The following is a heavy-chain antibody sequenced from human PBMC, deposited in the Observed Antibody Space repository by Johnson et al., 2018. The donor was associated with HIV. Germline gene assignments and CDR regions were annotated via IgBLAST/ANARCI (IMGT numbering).Heavy chain of an antibody. Sequence: QMQLVESGGGLVKPGGSLRLSCAASGFTFSDYYMSWIRQAPGKGLEWVSSISSSGSTLYYADSVKGRFTISRDNAKNSRYLQLNSLRAEDKALYYWARVMVQGDAFDIWGQGTMVTVAS. CDR1: GFTFSDYY. J-gene: IGHJ3*02. CDR3: ARVMVQGDAFDI. V-gene: IGHV3-11*04. D-gene: IGHD2-8*01. CDR2: ISSSGSTL.